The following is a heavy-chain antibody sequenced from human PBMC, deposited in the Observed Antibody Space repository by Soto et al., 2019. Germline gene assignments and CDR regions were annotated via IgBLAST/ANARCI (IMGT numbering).Heavy chain of an antibody. V-gene: IGHV3-23*01. D-gene: IGHD3-3*01. CDR3: ARVQIHQLENFFDY. CDR2: ISGSAIST. Sequence: GGSLRLSCAASGFTFKNYVMSWVRQAPGRGLEWVSGISGSAISTFYADSVKGRFIISRDNSKNTLYLQLNSLRAEDTAVYFCARVQIHQLENFFDYWGQGTLVTVSS. J-gene: IGHJ4*02. CDR1: GFTFKNYV.